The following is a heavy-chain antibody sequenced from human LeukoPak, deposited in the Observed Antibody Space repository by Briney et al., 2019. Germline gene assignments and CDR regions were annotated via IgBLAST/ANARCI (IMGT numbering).Heavy chain of an antibody. CDR2: VYYSGST. Sequence: SETLSLTCVVSGGSVSGYYWGWIRQPSGRGLEWIGYVYYSGSTNYNPSFKSRITISVDTSRNQFSLQLSSVTAADTAVYYCARIHRYCSGGACYVLDNWGQGTLVAVSS. V-gene: IGHV4-59*02. J-gene: IGHJ4*02. CDR1: GGSVSGYY. D-gene: IGHD2-15*01. CDR3: ARIHRYCSGGACYVLDN.